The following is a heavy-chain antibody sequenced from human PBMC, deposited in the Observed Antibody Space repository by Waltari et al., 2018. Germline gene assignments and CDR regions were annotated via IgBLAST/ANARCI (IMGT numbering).Heavy chain of an antibody. CDR2: INYSGST. Sequence: QLQLQESGPGLVKPSETLSPTCTVSGGSITTSGYYWGWIRQAPGKGLEWIGSINYSGSTYYNPSPKSRDTISVDTSKNQFYLKLASVTAADAAVYYCARHHLTNWFDAWGQGALVTVSS. V-gene: IGHV4-39*07. CDR3: ARHHLTNWFDA. CDR1: GGSITTSGYY. J-gene: IGHJ5*02.